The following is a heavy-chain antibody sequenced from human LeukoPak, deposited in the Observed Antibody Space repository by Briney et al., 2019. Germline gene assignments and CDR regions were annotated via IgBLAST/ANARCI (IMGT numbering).Heavy chain of an antibody. J-gene: IGHJ4*02. V-gene: IGHV3-11*04. CDR2: ISPNSDNI. CDR1: GFSFRDRY. Sequence: GGSLRLSCAATGFSFRDRYMSWIRQAPGKGMEWVAYISPNSDNIHYADSVKGRFTISRDNAKNSLFLQVNSLRAEDTAVYYCVRETGWLFDFWGQGTLVIVSS. D-gene: IGHD5-12*01. CDR3: VRETGWLFDF.